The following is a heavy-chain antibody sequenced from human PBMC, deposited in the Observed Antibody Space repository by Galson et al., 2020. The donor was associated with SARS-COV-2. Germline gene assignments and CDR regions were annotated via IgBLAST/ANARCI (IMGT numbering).Heavy chain of an antibody. CDR1: GFSLSTSGVG. CDR2: IYWDDDK. V-gene: IGHV2-5*02. Sequence: SGPTLVKPTQTLTLTCTFSGFSLSTSGVGVGWIRQPPGKALEWLALIYWDDDKRYSPSLKSRLTITKDTSKNQVVLTMTNMDPVDTATYYCARIDSYYYDSSGYYFDYWGQGTLVTVSS. D-gene: IGHD3-22*01. J-gene: IGHJ4*02. CDR3: ARIDSYYYDSSGYYFDY.